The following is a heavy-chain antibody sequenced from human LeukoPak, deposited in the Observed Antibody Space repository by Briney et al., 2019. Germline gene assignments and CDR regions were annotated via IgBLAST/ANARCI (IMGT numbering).Heavy chain of an antibody. CDR1: GFTFIKYA. V-gene: IGHV3-23*01. D-gene: IGHD2-2*02. CDR2: ISGNGNST. J-gene: IGHJ6*03. Sequence: QTGGSLRLSCAASGFTFIKYAMNWVRQAPGKGLEWVSTISGNGNSTYYSDSVKGRFTISRDNSRYTLYLQMNSLRADDTAVYYCAKSSGYCSSTSCYKFYYYYLDVWGKGTSVTVSS. CDR3: AKSSGYCSSTSCYKFYYYYLDV.